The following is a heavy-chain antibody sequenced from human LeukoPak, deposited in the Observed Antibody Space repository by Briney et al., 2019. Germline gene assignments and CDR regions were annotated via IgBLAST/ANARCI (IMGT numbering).Heavy chain of an antibody. CDR1: GFTFSSYA. CDR2: ISGSGGST. V-gene: IGHV3-23*01. D-gene: IGHD3-10*01. CDR3: AKSVVLLWFGELFPHDY. Sequence: GGSLRLSCAAPGFTFSSYAMSWVRQAPGKGLEWVSAISGSGGSTYYADSVKGRFTISRDNSKNTLYLQMNSLRAEDTAVYYCAKSVVLLWFGELFPHDYWGRGTLVTVSS. J-gene: IGHJ4*02.